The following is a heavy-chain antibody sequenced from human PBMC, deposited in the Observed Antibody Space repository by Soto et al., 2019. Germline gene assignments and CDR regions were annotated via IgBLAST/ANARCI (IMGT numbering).Heavy chain of an antibody. CDR2: IYWDDDK. CDR1: GFSLSTSGVG. J-gene: IGHJ4*02. V-gene: IGHV2-5*02. D-gene: IGHD5-18*01. CDR3: AHIFKPVSYVMTFDY. Sequence: QITLKESGPTLVKPTQTLTLTCTFSGFSLSTSGVGVGWIRQPPAKALEWLALIYWDDDKRYSPSLKSRLTITRDTSKNQVVLTMTNMDPVDTATYYCAHIFKPVSYVMTFDYWGQGTLVTVSS.